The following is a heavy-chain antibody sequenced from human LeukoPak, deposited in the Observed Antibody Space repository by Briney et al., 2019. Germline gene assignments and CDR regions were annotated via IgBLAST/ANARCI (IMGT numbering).Heavy chain of an antibody. J-gene: IGHJ3*02. CDR3: ARERAFTIFGVVTPSHAFDI. CDR1: GYTFTSYD. D-gene: IGHD3-3*01. Sequence: SVKVSCKASGYTFTSYDINWVRQATGQGLEWMGGIIPIFGTANYAQKFQGRVTITTDESTSTAYMELSSLGSEDTAVYYCARERAFTIFGVVTPSHAFDIWGQGTMVTVSS. V-gene: IGHV1-69*05. CDR2: IIPIFGTA.